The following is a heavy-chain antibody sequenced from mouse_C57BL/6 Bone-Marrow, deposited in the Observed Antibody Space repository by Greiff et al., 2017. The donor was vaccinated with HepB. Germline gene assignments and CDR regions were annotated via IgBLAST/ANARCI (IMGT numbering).Heavy chain of an antibody. Sequence: VQLQQSGPELVKPGASVKISCKASGYTFTDYYMNWVKQSHGKSLEWIGDINPNNGGTSYNQKFKGKATLTVDKSSSTAYMELRSLTSEDSAVYYCASNSNYVWAWFAYWGQGTLVTVSA. J-gene: IGHJ3*01. CDR2: INPNNGGT. V-gene: IGHV1-26*01. D-gene: IGHD2-5*01. CDR3: ASNSNYVWAWFAY. CDR1: GYTFTDYY.